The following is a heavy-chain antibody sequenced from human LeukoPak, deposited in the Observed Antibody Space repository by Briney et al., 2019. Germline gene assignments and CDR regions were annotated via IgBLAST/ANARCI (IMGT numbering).Heavy chain of an antibody. D-gene: IGHD6-13*01. J-gene: IGHJ4*02. CDR1: GYTFTAYY. CDR2: IDPNRGDT. CDR3: ARAGYTSRWYYFDY. Sequence: ASVKVSCKASGYTFTAYYMHWVRLAPGQGLEWLAWIDPNRGDTNYAQNFQGRVTMTRDTSISTAYMELSSLRSDDTAVYYCARAGYTSRWYYFDYWGQGTLVTVSS. V-gene: IGHV1-2*02.